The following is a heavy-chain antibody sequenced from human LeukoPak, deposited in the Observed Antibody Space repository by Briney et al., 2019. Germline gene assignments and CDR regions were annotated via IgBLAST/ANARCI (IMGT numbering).Heavy chain of an antibody. D-gene: IGHD3-10*01. CDR2: ISDSGADT. V-gene: IGHV3-23*01. CDR3: VRVHPGSGSQYLDY. CDR1: GITFSNYA. Sequence: PGGSLRLSCAASGITFSNYAMSWVRQAPGKGLEWVSVISDSGADTYYADSVKGRFTISRDNSKNTLYLQMNSLRAEDTAVYYCVRVHPGSGSQYLDYWGQGTLVTVSS. J-gene: IGHJ4*02.